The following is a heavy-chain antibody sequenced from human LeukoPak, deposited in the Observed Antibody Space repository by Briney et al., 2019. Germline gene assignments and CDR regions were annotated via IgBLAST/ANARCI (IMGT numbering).Heavy chain of an antibody. D-gene: IGHD3-22*01. J-gene: IGHJ4*02. CDR1: GGSISSSSYY. CDR3: ARHAIDSSGYYLDYFDY. CDR2: IYYSGST. Sequence: SETLPLTRTVSGGSISSSSYYWGWLRQSPGRGLEWIGTIYYSGSTYCNPSLKSRVTRSVDTSKNQFSLKLSSVTAADTAVYYCARHAIDSSGYYLDYFDYWGQGTLVTVSS. V-gene: IGHV4-39*01.